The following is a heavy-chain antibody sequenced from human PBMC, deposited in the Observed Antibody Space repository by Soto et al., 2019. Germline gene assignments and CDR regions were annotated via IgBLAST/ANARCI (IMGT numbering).Heavy chain of an antibody. D-gene: IGHD6-6*01. CDR3: ARRVSGSSSGYDY. J-gene: IGHJ4*02. CDR1: GFTFSSYA. Sequence: VQLVESGGGLVQPGGSLRLSCAASGFTFSSYAMHWVRQAPGKGLEYVSAITSNGGNTYYANSVRGRFTISRDNSKNTLYLQMGSLRAEDMAVYYCARRVSGSSSGYDYWGQGTLVTVSS. V-gene: IGHV3-64*01. CDR2: ITSNGGNT.